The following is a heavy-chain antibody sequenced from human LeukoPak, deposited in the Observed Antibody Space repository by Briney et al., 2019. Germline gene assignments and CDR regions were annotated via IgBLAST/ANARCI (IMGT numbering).Heavy chain of an antibody. J-gene: IGHJ4*02. CDR2: ISSSSSTI. CDR3: ARSAIVGATTGDFDY. V-gene: IGHV3-48*04. CDR1: GFTFSSYS. Sequence: GGSLRLSCAASGFTFSSYSMNWVRQAPGKGLEWVSYISSSSSTIYYADSVKGRFTISRDNAKNSLYLQMNSLRAEDTAVYYCARSAIVGATTGDFDYWGQGTLVTVSS. D-gene: IGHD1-26*01.